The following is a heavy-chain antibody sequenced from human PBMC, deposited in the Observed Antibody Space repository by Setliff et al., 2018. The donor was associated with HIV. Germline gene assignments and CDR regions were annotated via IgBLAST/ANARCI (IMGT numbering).Heavy chain of an antibody. Sequence: SETLSLTCTVSGGSISSGSYYWSWIRQPAGKGLEWIGRIYTSGSTNYNPSLKSRVTISVDTSKNQFSLKLNSVTAADTAVYYCARSAQVGYYDSSGYSWGQGTLVTVSS. CDR2: IYTSGST. CDR3: ARSAQVGYYDSSGYS. V-gene: IGHV4-61*02. CDR1: GGSISSGSYY. J-gene: IGHJ4*02. D-gene: IGHD3-22*01.